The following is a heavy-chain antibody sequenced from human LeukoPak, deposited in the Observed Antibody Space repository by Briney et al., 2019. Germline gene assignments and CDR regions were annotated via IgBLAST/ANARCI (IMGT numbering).Heavy chain of an antibody. CDR3: ARHAYRPGIAVAESDY. CDR2: IYYSGST. V-gene: IGHV4-59*08. CDR1: GGSFSGYY. D-gene: IGHD6-19*01. J-gene: IGHJ4*02. Sequence: KPSETLSLTCAVYGGSFSGYYLSWIRQPPGKGLEWIGYIYYSGSTNYNPSLKSRVTISVDTSKNQFSLKLSSVTAADTAVYYCARHAYRPGIAVAESDYWGQGTLVTVSS.